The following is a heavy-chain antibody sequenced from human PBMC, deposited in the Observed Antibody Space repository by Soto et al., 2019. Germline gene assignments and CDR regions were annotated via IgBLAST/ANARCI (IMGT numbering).Heavy chain of an antibody. V-gene: IGHV4-34*01. J-gene: IGHJ6*02. D-gene: IGHD6-19*01. CDR1: GDSLRGQS. Sequence: KASETLSLTCAVVGDSLRGQSWNWIRQSPGKGLEWIGELDHSGGTTSNPSLKSRAIISDDTSKNHFSLTLTSVPAADTAVYYCAREDSYGWSGESLDVWGQGTTVT. CDR3: AREDSYGWSGESLDV. CDR2: LDHSGGT.